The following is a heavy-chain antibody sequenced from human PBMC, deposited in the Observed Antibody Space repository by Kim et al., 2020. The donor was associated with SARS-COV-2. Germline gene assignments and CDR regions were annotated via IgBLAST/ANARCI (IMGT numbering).Heavy chain of an antibody. V-gene: IGHV3-7*01. CDR1: GLTFSSYW. CDR3: ARDLRDTAMVTNYFDY. CDR2: IKQDGSEK. J-gene: IGHJ4*02. D-gene: IGHD5-18*01. Sequence: GGSLRLSCAASGLTFSSYWMSWVRQAPGKGLEWVANIKQDGSEKYYVDSVKGRFTISRDNAKNSLYLQMNSLRAEDTAVYYCARDLRDTAMVTNYFDYWGQGTLVTVSP.